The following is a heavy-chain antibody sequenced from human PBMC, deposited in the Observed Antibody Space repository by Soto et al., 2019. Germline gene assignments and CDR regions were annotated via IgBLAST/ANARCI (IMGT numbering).Heavy chain of an antibody. Sequence: EVQLVESGGGLVQPGGSLRLSCAASGFTVSSNYMTWVRQAPGKGLEWVSTIDSDGTTYYADSVKGRFTISRDNSKNTLYIQMSGRRAEDTDLYYCARGSSNYNFWGQGTLVTVSS. CDR1: GFTVSSNY. D-gene: IGHD4-4*01. V-gene: IGHV3-53*01. CDR3: ARGSSNYNF. CDR2: IDSDGTT. J-gene: IGHJ4*02.